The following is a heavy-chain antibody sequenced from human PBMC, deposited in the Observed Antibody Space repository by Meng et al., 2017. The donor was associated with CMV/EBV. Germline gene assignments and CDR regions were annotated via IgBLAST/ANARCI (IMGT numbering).Heavy chain of an antibody. D-gene: IGHD5-24*01. V-gene: IGHV3-48*03. CDR2: ISGSGTTV. CDR3: ARGHLRASDHGS. Sequence: GESLKISCVASGFTFRNFEMNWVRQAPGEGLEWISYISGSGTTVDYADSVKGRFTISRDNAKNSLYLQMNSVRVEDTAVYYCARGHLRASDHGSWGQGTGVTVSS. CDR1: GFTFRNFE. J-gene: IGHJ5*02.